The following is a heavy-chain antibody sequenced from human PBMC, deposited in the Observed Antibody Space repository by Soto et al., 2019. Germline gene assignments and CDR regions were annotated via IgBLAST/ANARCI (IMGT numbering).Heavy chain of an antibody. V-gene: IGHV4-59*01. CDR1: GGSISSYY. CDR3: ARSRTGNYDSSGYSLGYYFDY. D-gene: IGHD3-22*01. CDR2: IYYSGST. J-gene: IGHJ4*02. Sequence: SETLSLTCTVSGGSISSYYWNWIRQPPGKGLEWIGHIYYSGSTNYNPSLKSRVTISVDTSKNQFSLKLSSVTAADTAVYYFARSRTGNYDSSGYSLGYYFDYWGQGTLVTVYS.